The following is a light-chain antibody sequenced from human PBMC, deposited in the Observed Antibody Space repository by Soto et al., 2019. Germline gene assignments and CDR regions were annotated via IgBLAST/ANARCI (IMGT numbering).Light chain of an antibody. V-gene: IGLV2-14*03. J-gene: IGLJ2*01. CDR2: EVF. CDR3: CSYTTTSTFL. CDR1: NSDVGAYNY. Sequence: QSALTQPASVSGSPGQSITISCTGTNSDVGAYNYVSWYQQHPGKVPKLMIYEVFRRPSGISDRFSGSKSGNTASLTISGLHAEDEADYYCCSYTTTSTFLFGGGTKMTVL.